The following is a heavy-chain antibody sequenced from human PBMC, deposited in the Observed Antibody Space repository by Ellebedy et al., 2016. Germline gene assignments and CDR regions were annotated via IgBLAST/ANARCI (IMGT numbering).Heavy chain of an antibody. CDR1: GGSVSSDY. CDR3: AKWNGGWYAFEV. Sequence: SETLSLTCNVPGGSVSSDYWNWIRRPPGKGLEWIGYVFHTGATLYNPSLKSRVTMSVDTSKSQFSLRLTSVTAADTAVYYCAKWNGGWYAFEVWGQGTMVTVSS. J-gene: IGHJ3*01. V-gene: IGHV4-59*02. D-gene: IGHD6-19*01. CDR2: VFHTGAT.